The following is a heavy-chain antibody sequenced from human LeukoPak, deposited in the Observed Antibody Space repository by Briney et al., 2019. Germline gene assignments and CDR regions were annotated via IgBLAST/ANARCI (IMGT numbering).Heavy chain of an antibody. CDR2: ISYDGSNK. V-gene: IGHV3-30*04. J-gene: IGHJ6*04. D-gene: IGHD2-2*01. CDR3: ARDNCSSTSCHDYYYGMDV. Sequence: GRSLRLSCAASGFTFSSYAMHWVRQAPGKGLEWVAVISYDGSNKYYADSVKGRFTISRDNSKNTLYLQMNSLRAEDTAVYYCARDNCSSTSCHDYYYGMDVRGKGTTVTVSS. CDR1: GFTFSSYA.